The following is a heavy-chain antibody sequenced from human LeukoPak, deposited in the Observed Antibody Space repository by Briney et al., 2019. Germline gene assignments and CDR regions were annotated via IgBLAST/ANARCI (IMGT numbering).Heavy chain of an antibody. D-gene: IGHD6-13*01. Sequence: ASVKVTCKASGGTFSSYAISWMRQAPGQGLEWMGVTIPIFGTANYAQKFQGRVTITADESTSTAYMELSSLRSEDTAVYYCAAGGPEGLIAAARYYYYYGMDVWGKGTTVTVSS. J-gene: IGHJ6*04. V-gene: IGHV1-69*13. CDR2: TIPIFGTA. CDR3: AAGGPEGLIAAARYYYYYGMDV. CDR1: GGTFSSYA.